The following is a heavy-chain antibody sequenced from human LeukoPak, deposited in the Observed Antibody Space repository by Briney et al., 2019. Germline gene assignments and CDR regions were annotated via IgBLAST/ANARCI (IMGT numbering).Heavy chain of an antibody. CDR1: GGSISSSGYY. V-gene: IGHV4-30-2*01. Sequence: SETLSLTCTVSGGSISSSGYYWGWIRQPPGKGLEWIGYIYHSGSTYYSPSLKSRVTISVDRSKNQFSLKLSSVTAADTAVYYCARGTERASWFDPWGQGTLVTVSS. J-gene: IGHJ5*02. D-gene: IGHD1-1*01. CDR2: IYHSGST. CDR3: ARGTERASWFDP.